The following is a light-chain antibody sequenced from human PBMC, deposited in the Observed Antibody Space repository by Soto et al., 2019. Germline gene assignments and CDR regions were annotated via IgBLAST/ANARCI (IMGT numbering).Light chain of an antibody. CDR1: TSN. J-gene: IGLJ3*02. V-gene: IGLV1-40*01. Sequence: QSVLTQTPSVSGAPGQTVTISCTGTTSNVHWYQQLPGTAPKLLIFYNTNRPSGVPDRFSGSKSDTSASLAITGLQAEDEADYYCQFFDSLSGSVVFGGGTKLTVL. CDR3: QFFDSLSGSVV. CDR2: YNT.